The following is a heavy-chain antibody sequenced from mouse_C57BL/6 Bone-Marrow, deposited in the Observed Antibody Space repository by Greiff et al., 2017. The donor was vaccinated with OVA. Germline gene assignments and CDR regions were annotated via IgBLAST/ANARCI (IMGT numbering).Heavy chain of an antibody. Sequence: QVQLQQPGAELVMPGASVKLSCKASGYTFTSYWMHWVKQRPGHGLEWIGEIDPSDSYTNYNQKFKGKSTLTVDKSSSTAYMQLSSLTSEDSAVYYGARLGYYGSSGFDYWGQGATLTVSS. CDR3: ARLGYYGSSGFDY. D-gene: IGHD1-1*01. J-gene: IGHJ2*01. V-gene: IGHV1-69*01. CDR1: GYTFTSYW. CDR2: IDPSDSYT.